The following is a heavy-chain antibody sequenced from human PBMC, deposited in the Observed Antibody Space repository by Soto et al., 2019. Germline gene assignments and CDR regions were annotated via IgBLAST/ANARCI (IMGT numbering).Heavy chain of an antibody. CDR2: IAGSGGMT. Sequence: LRLSCAASGFTFSSYAMTWVRLAPGRGLEWVATIAGSGGMTYYTNSVRGRFTISRDNSKNTVSLQMSSLRAEDTAMYFCAKVNFFDTPGTFDVWGQGTPVTVSS. J-gene: IGHJ3*01. D-gene: IGHD2-15*01. CDR3: AKVNFFDTPGTFDV. CDR1: GFTFSSYA. V-gene: IGHV3-23*01.